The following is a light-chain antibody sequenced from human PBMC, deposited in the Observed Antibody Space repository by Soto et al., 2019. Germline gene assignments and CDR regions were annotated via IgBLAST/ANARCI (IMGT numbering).Light chain of an antibody. J-gene: IGKJ1*01. Sequence: ETVLTQSPGTLSLSPGERATLSCRASQSVSSNYLAWYQQKPGQAPRLLIYGASSRATGIPDRFSGSWSGTDVTLIISRLEPEDFAVYYCKQYGRSPPSLTFGQGTKVEIK. V-gene: IGKV3-20*01. CDR2: GAS. CDR3: KQYGRSPPSLT. CDR1: QSVSSNY.